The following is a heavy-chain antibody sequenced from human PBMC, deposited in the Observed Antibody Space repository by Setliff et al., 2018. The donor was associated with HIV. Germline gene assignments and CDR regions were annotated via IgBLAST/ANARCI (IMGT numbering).Heavy chain of an antibody. V-gene: IGHV1-46*01. D-gene: IGHD3-22*01. CDR3: ARAPYYDRRGYPGANDVFDI. CDR2: INPSAGNT. CDR1: GYTFTSFY. J-gene: IGHJ3*02. Sequence: ASVKVSCKASGYTFTSFYLLWVRQAPGQGLEWMGIINPSAGNTYYAQKFQGRVTMPWDTSTSTVYMELSSLRSEDTAVYYCARAPYYDRRGYPGANDVFDIWGQGRMVTVSS.